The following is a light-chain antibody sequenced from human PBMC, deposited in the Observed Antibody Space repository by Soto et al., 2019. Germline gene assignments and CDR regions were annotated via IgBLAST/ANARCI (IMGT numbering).Light chain of an antibody. J-gene: IGKJ4*01. CDR3: QQFSSYPLT. CDR1: QTVRNNY. CDR2: DAS. Sequence: EFVLTQSPGTLSLSPGERATLSCMASQTVRNNYLAWYQQKPGQAPRLPIYDASSRATGIPDRFSGGGSGTDFTLNISRLEPEDFAVYYCQQFSSYPLTFGGGTKV. V-gene: IGKV3-20*01.